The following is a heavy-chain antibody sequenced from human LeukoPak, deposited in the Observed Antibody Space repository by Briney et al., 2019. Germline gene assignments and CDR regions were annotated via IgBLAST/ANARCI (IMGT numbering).Heavy chain of an antibody. Sequence: GGSLRLSCAASGFTFSSYAMTWVRQAPGKGLEWVSIISGASGGSTYYADSVKGRFTISRDNSKNTLYLQMNSLRAEDTALYYCARDGSSSWYPNFDYWGQGTLVTVSS. CDR3: ARDGSSSWYPNFDY. D-gene: IGHD6-13*01. CDR2: ISGASGGST. J-gene: IGHJ4*02. V-gene: IGHV3-23*01. CDR1: GFTFSSYA.